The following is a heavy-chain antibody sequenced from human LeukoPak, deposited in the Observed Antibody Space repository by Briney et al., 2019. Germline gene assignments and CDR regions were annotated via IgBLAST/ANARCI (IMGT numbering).Heavy chain of an antibody. J-gene: IGHJ4*02. CDR1: GFTVSNAW. Sequence: PGGSLRLSCDGSGFTVSNAWMSWVRLAPGKGLGWVGRIKPKTGSGTTDYAAPVNGRFSISRDDSKNTLFLHMKSLKTEDTGVYYCDTGNPFDFWGQGTLVTVSS. V-gene: IGHV3-15*01. CDR3: DTGNPFDF. CDR2: IKPKTGSGTT. D-gene: IGHD4-23*01.